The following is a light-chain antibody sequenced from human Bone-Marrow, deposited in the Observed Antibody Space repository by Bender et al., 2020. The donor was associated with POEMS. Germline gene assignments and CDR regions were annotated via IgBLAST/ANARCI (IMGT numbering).Light chain of an antibody. CDR2: DVS. J-gene: IGLJ3*02. Sequence: QSALTQPASVSGSPGQSITISCTGTSSDVGGYNHVSWYQQHPGKAPKLMIYDVSNRPSGVSNRFSGSKSGNTGSLTISGLQAEDEAVYYCCSYTGTSTPWVFGGGTKLTVL. V-gene: IGLV2-14*03. CDR1: SSDVGGYNH. CDR3: CSYTGTSTPWV.